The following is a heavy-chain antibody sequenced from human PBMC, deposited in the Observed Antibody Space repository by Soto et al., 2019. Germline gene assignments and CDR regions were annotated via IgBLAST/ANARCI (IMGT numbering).Heavy chain of an antibody. D-gene: IGHD3-22*01. CDR2: ISAYTGNA. J-gene: IGHJ4*02. CDR3: ATAYYYDSSGSDPYYFDY. CDR1: GNIFTNHG. Sequence: QVQLVQSGAELKKPGSSVKVYCTSSGNIFTNHGITWVRQAPGQGLEWMGWISAYTGNANYAQKFHDRVTMTIDTATRTAYMELRTLLADDTAVYYCATAYYYDSSGSDPYYFDYWGQGTLVTVSS. V-gene: IGHV1-18*04.